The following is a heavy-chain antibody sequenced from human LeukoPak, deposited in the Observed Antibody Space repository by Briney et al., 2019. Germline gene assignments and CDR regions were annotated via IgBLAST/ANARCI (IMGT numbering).Heavy chain of an antibody. CDR3: AKDPRSYFDFWAD. CDR2: ISGSGGTT. Sequence: GGSLGLSCAASGFTFSSYAMSWVRQAPGKGLEWVSAISGSGGTTYYADSVKGRFTISRDNSKNTLYLQMNSLRAEDTAVYYCAKDPRSYFDFWADWGQGTLVTVSS. J-gene: IGHJ4*02. D-gene: IGHD3-3*01. V-gene: IGHV3-23*01. CDR1: GFTFSSYA.